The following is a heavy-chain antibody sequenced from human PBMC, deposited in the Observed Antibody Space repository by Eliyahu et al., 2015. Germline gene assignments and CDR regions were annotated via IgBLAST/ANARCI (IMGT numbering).Heavy chain of an antibody. CDR2: IKSKTDGGXT. CDR1: GFTFSNAW. CDR3: TTGGDYPTHFDY. J-gene: IGHJ4*02. V-gene: IGHV3-15*01. D-gene: IGHD2-21*02. Sequence: EVQLVESGGGLVKPGGSLRLSCAASGFTFSNAWMSWVRQAPGKGLEWVGRIKSKTDGGXTDYAAPVKGRFTISRDDSKNTLYLQMNSLKTEDTAVYYCTTGGDYPTHFDYWGQGTLVTVSS.